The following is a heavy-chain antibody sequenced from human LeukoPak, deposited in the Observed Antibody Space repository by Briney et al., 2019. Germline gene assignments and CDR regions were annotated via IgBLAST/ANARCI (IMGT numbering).Heavy chain of an antibody. CDR1: GGSISSTRYY. CDR3: ARDGSGWYGGKIDY. J-gene: IGHJ4*02. Sequence: SETLSLTCTVSGGSISSTRYYWGWIRQPPGKGLEWIGSIYHSGSTYYNPSLKSRVTMSMDTSKNQFSLKLTSITAADTAVYYCARDGSGWYGGKIDYWGQGTLVTVSS. CDR2: IYHSGST. D-gene: IGHD6-19*01. V-gene: IGHV4-39*07.